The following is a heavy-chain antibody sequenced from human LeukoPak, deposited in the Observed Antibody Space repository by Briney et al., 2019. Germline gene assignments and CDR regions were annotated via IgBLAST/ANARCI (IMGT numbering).Heavy chain of an antibody. CDR2: IYSGGST. V-gene: IGHV3-66*01. D-gene: IGHD1-26*01. J-gene: IGHJ5*02. CDR1: GFTVSSNY. CDR3: ARDYPLQWELLT. Sequence: GGSLRLSCAASGFTVSSNYMSWVRQAPGKGLEWVSVIYSGGSTYYADSVKGRFTISRDNSKNTLYLQMNSLRAEDTAVYYCARDYPLQWELLTWGQGTPVTVSS.